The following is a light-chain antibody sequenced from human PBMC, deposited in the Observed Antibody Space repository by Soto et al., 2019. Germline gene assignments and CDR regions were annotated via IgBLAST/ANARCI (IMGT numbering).Light chain of an antibody. CDR1: DWSVYSDGNTY. CDR2: KVS. Sequence: AVLTKSPVSLPTRLGKPGSIARSYCDWSVYSDGNTYLNWFQQRPGQSPRRLIYKVSNRDSGVPDRFSGSGSGTDFTLKISRVEAEDVGVYYCMQGTHWPQWTFGQGTKVDIK. J-gene: IGKJ1*01. V-gene: IGKV2-30*01. CDR3: MQGTHWPQWT.